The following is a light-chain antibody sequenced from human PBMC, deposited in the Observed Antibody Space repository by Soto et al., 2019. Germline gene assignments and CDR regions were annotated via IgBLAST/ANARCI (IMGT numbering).Light chain of an antibody. V-gene: IGKV3-11*01. Sequence: EIVLTQSPATLSLSPGERATLSCRASQSVGSSLAWYQQKPGQAPRLLIYDASNKATGIPARFSGSGSGTDFTLTITSLDPEDFAVYYCQQGFDWLHPTFGGGTKVEIK. CDR1: QSVGSS. CDR3: QQGFDWLHPT. CDR2: DAS. J-gene: IGKJ4*01.